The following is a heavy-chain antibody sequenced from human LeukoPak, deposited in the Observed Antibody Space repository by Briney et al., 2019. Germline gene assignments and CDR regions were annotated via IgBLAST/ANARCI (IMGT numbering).Heavy chain of an antibody. J-gene: IGHJ4*02. V-gene: IGHV3-21*06. Sequence: GGSLRLSCTASGLTFSISGFNWVRQAPGKGLEWVASIGPTGSDRYHADSIKGRFTISRDNANNFLYLQMNSLRAEDTAVYYCATETNGRHYDYWGQGTLLTVSS. CDR1: GLTFSISG. CDR2: IGPTGSDR. D-gene: IGHD1-14*01. CDR3: ATETNGRHYDY.